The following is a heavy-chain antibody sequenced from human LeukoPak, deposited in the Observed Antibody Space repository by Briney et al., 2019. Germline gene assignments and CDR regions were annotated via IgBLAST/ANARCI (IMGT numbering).Heavy chain of an antibody. J-gene: IGHJ4*02. CDR1: GFTFSSYW. V-gene: IGHV3-30*02. CDR2: IQYDGSYK. Sequence: GGSLRLSCAASGFTFSSYWMSWVRQAPGKGLEWVTFIQYDGSYKYYAESVKGRFTISRDNSKNTLYLQMNSLTAEDTAVYYCAKGGGAAPTHLLDYWGQGTLVTASS. D-gene: IGHD6-13*01. CDR3: AKGGGAAPTHLLDY.